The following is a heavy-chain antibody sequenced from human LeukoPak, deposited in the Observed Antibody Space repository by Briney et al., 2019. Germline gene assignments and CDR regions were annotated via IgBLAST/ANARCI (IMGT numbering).Heavy chain of an antibody. CDR1: GFTFSNAW. CDR2: IWYDGSNK. Sequence: GGSLRLSCAASGFTFSNAWMSWVRQAPGKGLEWVAVIWYDGSNKYYADSVKGRFTISRDNSKNTLYLQMNSLRAEDTAVYYCARNYIPNSPIDYWGQGTLVTVSS. D-gene: IGHD1-7*01. CDR3: ARNYIPNSPIDY. V-gene: IGHV3-33*08. J-gene: IGHJ4*02.